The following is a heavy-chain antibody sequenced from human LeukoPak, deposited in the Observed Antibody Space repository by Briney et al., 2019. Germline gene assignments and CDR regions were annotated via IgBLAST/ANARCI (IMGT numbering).Heavy chain of an antibody. V-gene: IGHV4-31*03. CDR2: IYYSGST. CDR3: ARDTRMTGYAFDY. CDR1: GGSISSGGYY. D-gene: IGHD3-9*01. Sequence: PSETLSLTCTVSGGSISSGGYYWSWIRQHPGKGLEWIGYIYYSGSTYYNPSLKSRVTISVDTSKNQFSLKLSSVTAADTAVYYCARDTRMTGYAFDYWGQGTLVTVSS. J-gene: IGHJ4*02.